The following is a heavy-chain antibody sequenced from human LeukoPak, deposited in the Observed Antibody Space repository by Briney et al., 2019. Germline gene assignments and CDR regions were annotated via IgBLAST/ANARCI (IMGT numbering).Heavy chain of an antibody. CDR2: ISDRGGSA. CDR3: AKRGVVIRVILVGFHKEAYYFES. V-gene: IGHV3-23*01. Sequence: PGGSLRLSCAVSGITLSNYGMSWVRQAPGKGLEWVVGISDRGGSAKYADSVKGRFTISRDNPKNTLYLQMNSLRDEDTAVYFCAKRGVVIRVILVGFHKEAYYFESWGQGALVTVSS. D-gene: IGHD3/OR15-3a*01. J-gene: IGHJ4*02. CDR1: GITLSNYG.